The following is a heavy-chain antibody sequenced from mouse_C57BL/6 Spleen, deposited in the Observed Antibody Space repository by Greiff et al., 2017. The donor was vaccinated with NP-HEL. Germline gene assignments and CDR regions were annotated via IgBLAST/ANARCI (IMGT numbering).Heavy chain of an antibody. V-gene: IGHV5-12*01. D-gene: IGHD2-4*01. CDR1: GFTFSDYY. CDR3: ARLYYDYDGEVYAMDY. J-gene: IGHJ4*01. CDR2: ISNGGGST. Sequence: EVQLVESGGGLVQPGGSLKLSCAASGFTFSDYYMYWVRQTPEKRLEWVAYISNGGGSTYYPDTVKGRFTISRDNAKNTLYLQMSRLKSEDTAMYYCARLYYDYDGEVYAMDYWGQGTSVTVSS.